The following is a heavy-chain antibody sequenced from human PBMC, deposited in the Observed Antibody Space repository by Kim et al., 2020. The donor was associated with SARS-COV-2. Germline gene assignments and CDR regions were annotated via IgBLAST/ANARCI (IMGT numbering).Heavy chain of an antibody. J-gene: IGHJ4*02. D-gene: IGHD3-10*01. CDR3: ARISHGDHGSGSY. Sequence: SQTLSLTCAISGDSVSSNSYTWNWIRQSPSRRLEWLGRTYYRSKWYNDYALSVKSRITINPDTSKNQLSLQLNSVTPEDTAVYYCARISHGDHGSGSYWGQGTLLTVSS. CDR2: TYYRSKWYN. V-gene: IGHV6-1*01. CDR1: GDSVSSNSYT.